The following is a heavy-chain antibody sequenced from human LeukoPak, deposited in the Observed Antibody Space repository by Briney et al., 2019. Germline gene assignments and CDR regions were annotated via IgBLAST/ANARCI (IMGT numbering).Heavy chain of an antibody. CDR1: GGSFSGYY. V-gene: IGHV4-34*01. CDR3: ARSSGYCSGGSCNLRYYYYYYMDV. CDR2: INHSGST. J-gene: IGHJ6*03. D-gene: IGHD2-15*01. Sequence: SETLSLTCAVYGGSFSGYYWSWIRQPPGKGLEWIGEINHSGSTNYNPSLKSRVTISVDTSKNQFSLKLSSVTAADTAVYYCARSSGYCSGGSCNLRYYYYYYMDVWGKGTTVTISS.